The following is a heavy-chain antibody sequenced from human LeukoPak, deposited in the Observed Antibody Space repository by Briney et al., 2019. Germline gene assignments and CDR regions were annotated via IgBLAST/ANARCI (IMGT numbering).Heavy chain of an antibody. D-gene: IGHD1-1*01. J-gene: IGHJ5*02. CDR3: ARGTPLDRVSHYSWFDP. CDR2: IYYSGST. Sequence: SETLSLTCTVSGGSISSYYWSWIRQPPGKGLEWIGYIYYSGSTNYNPSLKSRVTISVDTSKNQFSLKLSSVTAEDTAVYYCARGTPLDRVSHYSWFDPWGQGTLVTVSS. CDR1: GGSISSYY. V-gene: IGHV4-59*01.